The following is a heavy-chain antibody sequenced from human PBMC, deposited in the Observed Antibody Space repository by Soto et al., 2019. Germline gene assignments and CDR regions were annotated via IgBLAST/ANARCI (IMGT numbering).Heavy chain of an antibody. CDR1: GGTFSSYA. Sequence: QVRLVQSGAEVKKPGSSVKVSCKASGGTFSSYAISWVRQAPGQGLEWMGGIIPIFGTANYAQKFQGRVTITADESPRTAYMELSSLRSEDAAVYCCAGWGGPPWLDPWGQGTLVTVSS. CDR2: IIPIFGTA. J-gene: IGHJ5*02. V-gene: IGHV1-69*12. CDR3: AGWGGPPWLDP. D-gene: IGHD7-27*01.